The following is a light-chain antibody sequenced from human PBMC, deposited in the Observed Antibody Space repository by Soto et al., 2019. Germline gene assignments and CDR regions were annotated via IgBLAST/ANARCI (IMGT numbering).Light chain of an antibody. J-gene: IGLJ1*01. CDR3: SSYTSSSTYV. Sequence: QSALTQPASVSGSPGQSITISCTGTSSDVGGYNYVSWYQQHPGKAPKLMIYEVSNRPSGVSNRFSGSKSGNTASLTISGRQAEDEADYYCSSYTSSSTYVFGPGTKVTVL. V-gene: IGLV2-14*01. CDR1: SSDVGGYNY. CDR2: EVS.